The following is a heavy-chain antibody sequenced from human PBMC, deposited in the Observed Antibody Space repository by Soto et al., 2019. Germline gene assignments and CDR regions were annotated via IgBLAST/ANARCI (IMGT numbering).Heavy chain of an antibody. D-gene: IGHD3-10*01. Sequence: EVQLVESGGGLVQPGGSLRLSCAASGFTFSSYNMNWVRQAPGKGLEWVSSISGSGSTIYYADSVKGRFTISRDNAKKSLYLLINSLRGEDTAVYYCARGGGWFEFGEDYWGQGTLVTVSS. CDR2: ISGSGSTI. CDR1: GFTFSSYN. J-gene: IGHJ4*02. V-gene: IGHV3-48*01. CDR3: ARGGGWFEFGEDY.